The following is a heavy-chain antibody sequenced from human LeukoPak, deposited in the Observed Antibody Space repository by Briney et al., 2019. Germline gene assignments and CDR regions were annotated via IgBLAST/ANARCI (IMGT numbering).Heavy chain of an antibody. CDR1: GYTFTSYY. Sequence: ASVKVSCKASGYTFTSYYMHWVRQAPGQGLEWMGIINPSGGSTSYAQKFQGRVTMTRDTSTSTVYMELSSLRAEDTAVYYCAREYYYGSGTYYDFDYWGQGTLVTVSS. CDR2: INPSGGST. V-gene: IGHV1-46*01. CDR3: AREYYYGSGTYYDFDY. D-gene: IGHD3-10*01. J-gene: IGHJ4*02.